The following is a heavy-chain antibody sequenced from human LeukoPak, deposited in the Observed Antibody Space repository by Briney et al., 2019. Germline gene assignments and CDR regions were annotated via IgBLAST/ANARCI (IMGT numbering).Heavy chain of an antibody. CDR1: CDSLSSGGYS. V-gene: IGHV4-30-2*01. CDR3: ARSYYSGIPNGWFDP. Sequence: LQALSLTRTIPCDSLSSGGYSWSWIRQPPGKGLEWLGYIYHSGSTSYNPSLKSRVPISVDRSKSQLSLKLSSVTAAATAVYYCARSYYSGIPNGWFDPWGQGTLVTVSS. J-gene: IGHJ5*02. CDR2: IYHSGST. D-gene: IGHD1-26*01.